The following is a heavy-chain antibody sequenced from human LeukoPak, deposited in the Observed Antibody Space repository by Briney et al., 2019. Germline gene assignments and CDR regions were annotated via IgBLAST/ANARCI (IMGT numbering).Heavy chain of an antibody. J-gene: IGHJ4*02. CDR3: ARDSLDVFRATGGDY. Sequence: SVKVSCKASGGTFSSYAISWVRQAPGQGLEWMGGIIPIFGTANYAQKFQGRVTITADESTSTAYMELSRLRSDDTAVYYCARDSLDVFRATGGDYWGQGTLVTVSS. D-gene: IGHD2-21*01. CDR2: IIPIFGTA. CDR1: GGTFSSYA. V-gene: IGHV1-69*13.